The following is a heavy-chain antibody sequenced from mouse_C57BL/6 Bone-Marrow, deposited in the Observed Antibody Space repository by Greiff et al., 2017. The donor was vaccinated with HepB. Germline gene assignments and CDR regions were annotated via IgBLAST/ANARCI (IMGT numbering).Heavy chain of an antibody. D-gene: IGHD3-2*02. CDR3: ARSEARDY. J-gene: IGHJ2*01. V-gene: IGHV1-50*01. Sequence: QVQLQQSGAELVKPGASVKLSCKASGYTFTSYWMQWVKQRPGQGLEWIGEIDPSDSYTNYNQKFKGKATLTVDTSSSTAYMQLSSLTSEDSAVYYCARSEARDYWGQGTTLTVSS. CDR1: GYTFTSYW. CDR2: IDPSDSYT.